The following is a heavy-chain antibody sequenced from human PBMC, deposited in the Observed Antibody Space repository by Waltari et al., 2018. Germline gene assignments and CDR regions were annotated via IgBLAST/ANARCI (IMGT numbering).Heavy chain of an antibody. CDR1: GDSISRGFY. CDR2: VYHSVTT. D-gene: IGHD1-26*01. J-gene: IGHJ6*03. CDR3: ARATCSHGGCSMYYFYYYMDV. V-gene: IGHV4-38-2*01. Sequence: QVQLRESCPGLVKSSETLTLTCDVAGDSISRGFYWAWIWQPPGKGSEWIGSVYHSVTTFYNPSLKSRVTMSVDTSKKHFSLSLTSVTAADTAVYYCARATCSHGGCSMYYFYYYMDVWGKGITVTVSS.